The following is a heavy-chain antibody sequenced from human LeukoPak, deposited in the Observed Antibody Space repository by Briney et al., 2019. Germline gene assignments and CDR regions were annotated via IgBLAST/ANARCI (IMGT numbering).Heavy chain of an antibody. V-gene: IGHV1-69*05. CDR2: IIPIFGTA. Sequence: SVKVSCKASGGTFSSYAIRWVRQAPGQGLEWMGGIIPIFGTANYAQKFQGRVTITTDESTGTAYMELSSLRSEDTAVYYCAAWIQLWLQIVNWGQGTLVTVSS. CDR1: GGTFSSYA. J-gene: IGHJ4*02. D-gene: IGHD5-18*01. CDR3: AAWIQLWLQIVN.